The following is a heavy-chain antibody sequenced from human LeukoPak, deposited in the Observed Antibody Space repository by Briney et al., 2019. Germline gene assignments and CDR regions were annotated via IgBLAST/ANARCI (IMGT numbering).Heavy chain of an antibody. Sequence: SQTLSLTCTVSGGSFSTGSSYWFWIRQPAGKGLEWIGHIFTTGNTNYNPSLKSRVTISIDTSKNQFSLKLSSVTAADTAVYYCARQANWGWYIDYWGQGALVTVSS. V-gene: IGHV4-61*09. CDR2: IFTTGNT. D-gene: IGHD7-27*01. J-gene: IGHJ4*02. CDR1: GGSFSTGSSY. CDR3: ARQANWGWYIDY.